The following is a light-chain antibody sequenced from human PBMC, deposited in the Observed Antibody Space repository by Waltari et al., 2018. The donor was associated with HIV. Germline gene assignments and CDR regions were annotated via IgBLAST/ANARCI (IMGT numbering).Light chain of an antibody. J-gene: IGLJ2*01. CDR3: ASWEDSLHGPV. V-gene: IGLV1-44*01. CDR1: RSNIGKNP. CDR2: SNN. Sequence: QSVLTQPPSASGTPGQRGTTSCSGSRSNIGKNPLEWYQQLPGTAPKLLIYSNNQRPSGVPDRISGSKSGTSASLAIGGLQSDDEADYYCASWEDSLHGPVFGGGTKLTVL.